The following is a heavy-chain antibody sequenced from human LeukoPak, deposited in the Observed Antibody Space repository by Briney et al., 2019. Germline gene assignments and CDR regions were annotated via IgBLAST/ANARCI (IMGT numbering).Heavy chain of an antibody. Sequence: PSETLSLTCAVYGGSFSGYYWSWIRQPPGKGLEWIGEINHSGSTNYNPSLKSRVTLSVDTSKNQFSQKLSSVTAADTAVYYCARGVRDYDILNYWGQRTLATVSS. CDR3: ARGVRDYDILNY. CDR2: INHSGST. J-gene: IGHJ4*02. CDR1: GGSFSGYY. V-gene: IGHV4-34*01. D-gene: IGHD3-9*01.